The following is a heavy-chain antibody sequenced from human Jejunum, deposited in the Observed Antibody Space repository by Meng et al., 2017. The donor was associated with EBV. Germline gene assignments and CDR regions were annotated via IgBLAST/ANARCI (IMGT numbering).Heavy chain of an antibody. CDR1: GFTFSSFA. CDR3: AKLSIAGAGYFDY. CDR2: ITYNGGST. Sequence: EVQLLESGEDLAQPGGSLRLSCAASGFTFSSFAMSWVRQAPGKGLEWVSAITYNGGSTYYADSVRGRFTISRDNSKNTLYLQMNSLRVEDTAVYYCAKLSIAGAGYFDYWGQGTLVTVSS. J-gene: IGHJ4*02. V-gene: IGHV3-23*01. D-gene: IGHD6-13*01.